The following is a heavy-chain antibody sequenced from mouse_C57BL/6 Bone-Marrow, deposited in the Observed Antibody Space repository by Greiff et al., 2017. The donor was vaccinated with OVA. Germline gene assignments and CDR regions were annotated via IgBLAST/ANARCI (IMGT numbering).Heavy chain of an antibody. CDR2: IHPNSGST. Sequence: VQLQQPGAELVKPGASVKLSCKASGYTFTSYWMHWVKQRPGQGLEWIGMIHPNSGSTNYNEKFKSKATLTVDKSSSTAYMQLSSLTSEDSAVYYCARPHYGSTWFAYWGQGTLVTVSA. J-gene: IGHJ3*01. CDR3: ARPHYGSTWFAY. D-gene: IGHD1-1*01. V-gene: IGHV1-64*01. CDR1: GYTFTSYW.